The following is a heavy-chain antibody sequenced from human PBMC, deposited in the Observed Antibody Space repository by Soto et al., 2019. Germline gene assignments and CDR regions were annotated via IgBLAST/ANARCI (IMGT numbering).Heavy chain of an antibody. CDR2: IYWDGDR. Sequence: QITLKESGPTLMKPTQPLALTCTFSGFSFNTRGVGVAWIRQPPGKTLEWLAVIYWDGDRRYSPSLTDRLSITKEMSTKQVVLTLTNVDPVDTGTYYCAHLVPGPLSFAYWGQGALVTVSS. CDR1: GFSFNTRGVG. D-gene: IGHD6-19*01. CDR3: AHLVPGPLSFAY. V-gene: IGHV2-5*02. J-gene: IGHJ4*02.